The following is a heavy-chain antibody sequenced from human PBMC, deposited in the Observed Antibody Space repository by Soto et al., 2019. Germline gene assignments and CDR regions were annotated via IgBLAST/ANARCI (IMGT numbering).Heavy chain of an antibody. Sequence: GGSLRLSCAASGFTFSSYGMHWVRQAPGKGLEWVAVISYDGSNKYYADSVKGRFTISRDNSKNTLYLQMNSLRAEDTAVYYCAKDLVVGGIVGATEVGYYYYGMDVWGQGTTVTVS. D-gene: IGHD1-26*01. CDR2: ISYDGSNK. V-gene: IGHV3-30*18. CDR3: AKDLVVGGIVGATEVGYYYYGMDV. CDR1: GFTFSSYG. J-gene: IGHJ6*02.